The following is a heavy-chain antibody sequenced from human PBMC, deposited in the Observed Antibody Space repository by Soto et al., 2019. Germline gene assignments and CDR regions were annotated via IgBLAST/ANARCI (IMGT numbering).Heavy chain of an antibody. J-gene: IGHJ5*02. Sequence: PGGSLRLSCAASGFTFSDYYMSWIRQAPGKGLEWVSYISSSGSTIYYADSVKGRFTISRDNAKNSLYLQMNSLRDEDTAVYYCAGERGPLNWFDPWGQGTLVTVSS. CDR3: AGERGPLNWFDP. CDR1: GFTFSDYY. CDR2: ISSSGSTI. V-gene: IGHV3-11*04.